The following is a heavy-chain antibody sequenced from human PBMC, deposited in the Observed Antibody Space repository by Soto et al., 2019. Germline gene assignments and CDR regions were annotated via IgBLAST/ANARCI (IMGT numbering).Heavy chain of an antibody. Sequence: QVQLQESGPGLVKPSGTLSLTCAVSGGSISSSNWWSWVRQPPGKGLEWIGEIYHSGSTNYNPSLKSRFTISVDKSKNQFPLKLSSVTAADTAVYYCARRAFCSSTSGSGVAPWGQETLVTVSS. CDR3: ARRAFCSSTSGSGVAP. CDR2: IYHSGST. D-gene: IGHD2-2*01. J-gene: IGHJ5*02. V-gene: IGHV4-4*02. CDR1: GGSISSSNW.